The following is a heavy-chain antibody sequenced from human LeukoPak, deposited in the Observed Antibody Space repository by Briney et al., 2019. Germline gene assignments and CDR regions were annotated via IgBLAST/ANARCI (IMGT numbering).Heavy chain of an antibody. Sequence: SETLSLTCTVSGGSISSSSYYWGWIRQPPGKGLEWIGSIYYSGSTYYNPSLKSRVTISVDTSKNQFSLKPSSVTAADTAVYYCARGYCSGGSCYSYYYYNYMDAWGKGTTVTVSS. V-gene: IGHV4-39*07. D-gene: IGHD2-15*01. CDR3: ARGYCSGGSCYSYYYYNYMDA. J-gene: IGHJ6*03. CDR1: GGSISSSSYY. CDR2: IYYSGST.